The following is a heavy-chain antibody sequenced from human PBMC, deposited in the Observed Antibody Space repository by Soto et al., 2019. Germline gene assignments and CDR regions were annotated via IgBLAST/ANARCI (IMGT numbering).Heavy chain of an antibody. J-gene: IGHJ4*02. CDR1: GFSLSTSGVG. V-gene: IGHV2-5*02. D-gene: IGHD3-16*01. CDR3: AHSSLHMITFGGVGVTGYDY. Sequence: QITLKESGPTLVKPTQTLTLTCTFSGFSLSTSGVGVGWIRQPPGKALEWLALIYWDDDKRYSPSLKSRLTITKDTSKIQVVLTMTNMDPVDTATYYCAHSSLHMITFGGVGVTGYDYWRQGTLVTVSS. CDR2: IYWDDDK.